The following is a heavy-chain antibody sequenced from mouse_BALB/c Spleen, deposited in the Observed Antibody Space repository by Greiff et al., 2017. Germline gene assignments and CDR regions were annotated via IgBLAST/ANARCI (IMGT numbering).Heavy chain of an antibody. D-gene: IGHD4-1*01. CDR2: IDPENGDT. Sequence: EVQLQESGAELVRSGASVKLSCTASGFNIKDYYMHWVKQRPEQGLEWIGWIDPENGDTEYAPKFQGKATMTADTSSNTAYLQLSSLTSEDTAVYYCNVNWDLWFAYWGQGTLVTVSA. CDR3: NVNWDLWFAY. CDR1: GFNIKDYY. J-gene: IGHJ3*01. V-gene: IGHV14-4*02.